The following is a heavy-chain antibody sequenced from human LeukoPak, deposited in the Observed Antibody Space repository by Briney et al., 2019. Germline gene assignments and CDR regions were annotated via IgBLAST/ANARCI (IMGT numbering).Heavy chain of an antibody. J-gene: IGHJ4*02. V-gene: IGHV3-7*03. Sequence: PGGSLRLSCAASGFTFSSYWMSWVRQAPGKGLEWVANIKQDGSEKYYVDSVKGRFTISRDNSKNSLFLQMNGLGPEDTALYYCAKGNSGSYSYYFDCWGQGTLVTVSS. D-gene: IGHD1-26*01. CDR3: AKGNSGSYSYYFDC. CDR1: GFTFSSYW. CDR2: IKQDGSEK.